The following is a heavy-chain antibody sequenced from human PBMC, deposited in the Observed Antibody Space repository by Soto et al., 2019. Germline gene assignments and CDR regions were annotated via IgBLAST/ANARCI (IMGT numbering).Heavy chain of an antibody. J-gene: IGHJ4*02. CDR3: ARESEDLTSNFDY. CDR1: GFTFTRYS. Sequence: GGSLRLSCAASGFTFTRYSMNWVRQAPGKGLEWVSSISSTTNYIYYGDSMKGRFTISRDNAKNSLYLEMNSLRAEDTAVYYCARESEDLTSNFDYWGQGTLVTVAS. CDR2: ISSTTNYI. V-gene: IGHV3-21*06.